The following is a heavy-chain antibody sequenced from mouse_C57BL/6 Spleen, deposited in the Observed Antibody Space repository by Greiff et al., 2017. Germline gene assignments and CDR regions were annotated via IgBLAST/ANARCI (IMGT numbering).Heavy chain of an antibody. D-gene: IGHD1-1*01. CDR2: IHPNSGST. CDR3: ARWTTVVAKDYAMDY. Sequence: VQLQQSGAELVKPGASVKLSCKASGYTFTSYWMHWVKQRPGQGLEWIGMIHPNSGSTNYNEKFKSKATLTVDKSSSTAYMQLSSLTSEDSAVYYCARWTTVVAKDYAMDYWGQGTSGTVSS. J-gene: IGHJ4*01. CDR1: GYTFTSYW. V-gene: IGHV1-64*01.